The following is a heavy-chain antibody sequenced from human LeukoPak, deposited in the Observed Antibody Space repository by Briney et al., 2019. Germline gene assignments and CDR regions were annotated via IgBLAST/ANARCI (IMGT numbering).Heavy chain of an antibody. Sequence: SETLSLTCTVSGGSVSSYYWSWIRQPPGKGLEWIGYIYYSGSTNYNPSLKSRVTISVDTSKNQFSLKLSSVTAADTAVYYCARELYDSSGYYNLWGQGTLVTVSS. J-gene: IGHJ5*02. CDR3: ARELYDSSGYYNL. V-gene: IGHV4-59*02. CDR1: GGSVSSYY. CDR2: IYYSGST. D-gene: IGHD3-22*01.